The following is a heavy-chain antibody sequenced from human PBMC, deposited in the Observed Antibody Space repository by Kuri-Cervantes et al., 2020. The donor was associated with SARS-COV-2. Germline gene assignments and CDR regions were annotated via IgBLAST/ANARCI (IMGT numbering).Heavy chain of an antibody. J-gene: IGHJ4*02. CDR2: ISSSSSTI. V-gene: IGHV3-48*01. CDR1: GFTFSSYS. D-gene: IGHD3-22*01. Sequence: GGFLRLSCAASGFTFSSYSMNWVRQAPGKGLEWVSYISSSSSTIYYADSVKGRFTISRDNAKNSLYLQMNSLRAEDAAVYYCAKGPDYYDSSGSFDYWGQGTLVTVSS. CDR3: AKGPDYYDSSGSFDY.